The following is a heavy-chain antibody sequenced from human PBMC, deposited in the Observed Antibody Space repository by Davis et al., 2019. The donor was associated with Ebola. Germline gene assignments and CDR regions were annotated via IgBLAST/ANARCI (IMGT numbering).Heavy chain of an antibody. CDR1: GYTFTSYD. V-gene: IGHV1-8*01. D-gene: IGHD6-13*01. J-gene: IGHJ4*02. CDR3: ARGENVAAAGDY. Sequence: AASVKVSCKASGYTFTSYDINWVRQATGQGLEWMGWMNPNSGNTGYAQKFQGRVTMTRNTSISTAYMELSRLRSDDTAVYYCARGENVAAAGDYWGQGTLVTVSS. CDR2: MNPNSGNT.